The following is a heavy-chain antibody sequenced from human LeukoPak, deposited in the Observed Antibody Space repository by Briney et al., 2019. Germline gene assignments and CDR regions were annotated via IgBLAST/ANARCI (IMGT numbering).Heavy chain of an antibody. Sequence: PSETLSLTCTLSGGSISSYYWSWIRQPPGKGLEWIGSIYYSGSTYYNPSLKSRVTISVDTSKNQFSLKLSSVTAADTAVYYCARRGPYYYGSAEDEIDPWGQGTLVTVSS. D-gene: IGHD3-10*01. CDR2: IYYSGST. J-gene: IGHJ5*02. CDR3: ARRGPYYYGSAEDEIDP. CDR1: GGSISSYY. V-gene: IGHV4-39*07.